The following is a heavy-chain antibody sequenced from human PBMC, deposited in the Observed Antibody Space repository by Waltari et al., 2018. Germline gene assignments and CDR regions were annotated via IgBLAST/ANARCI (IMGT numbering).Heavy chain of an antibody. J-gene: IGHJ4*02. CDR3: ARGIQLWGRGSWYFDN. Sequence: QVQLVQSGSELKKPGASVKVSCKASGYIFTNYAMNWVRQAPGQGLEWMGWINPKTGNPTSAQGVRGRFVFSLDTSVSTASLQISSLKAEDTAVYYCARGIQLWGRGSWYFDNWGQGTLVTVSS. V-gene: IGHV7-4-1*02. CDR2: INPKTGNP. D-gene: IGHD3-16*01. CDR1: GYIFTNYA.